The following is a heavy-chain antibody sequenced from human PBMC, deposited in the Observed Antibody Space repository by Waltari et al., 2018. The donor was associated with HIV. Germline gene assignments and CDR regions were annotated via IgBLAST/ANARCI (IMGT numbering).Heavy chain of an antibody. CDR1: RSSIAGSSYN. D-gene: IGHD1-26*01. Sequence: QVQLQESGPGLVKPSETLSLTCTVSRSSIAGSSYNWGWIRQPPGKGLEWIGTIYYTGTTYYNPSLKSRVTMSVDTSKNQFSVKLTSVTAADTAVYYCVRHPEGASDYWGQGTLVTVSS. CDR3: VRHPEGASDY. J-gene: IGHJ4*02. V-gene: IGHV4-39*01. CDR2: IYYTGTT.